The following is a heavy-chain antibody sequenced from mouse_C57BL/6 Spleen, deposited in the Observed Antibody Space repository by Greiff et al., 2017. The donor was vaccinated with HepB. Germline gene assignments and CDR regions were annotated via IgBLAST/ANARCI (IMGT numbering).Heavy chain of an antibody. CDR2: IYPRSGNT. V-gene: IGHV1-81*01. CDR1: GYTFTSYG. D-gene: IGHD2-3*01. Sequence: VKLVESGAELARPGASVKLSCKASGYTFTSYGISWVKQRTGQGLEWIGEIYPRSGNTYYNEKFKGKATLTADKSSSTAYMELRSLTSEDSAVYFCARRGIYDGYYWYFDYWGQGTTLTVSS. CDR3: ARRGIYDGYYWYFDY. J-gene: IGHJ2*01.